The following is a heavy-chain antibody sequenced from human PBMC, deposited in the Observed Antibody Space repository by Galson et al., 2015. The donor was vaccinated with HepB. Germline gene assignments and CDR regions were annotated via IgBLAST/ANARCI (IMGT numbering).Heavy chain of an antibody. CDR1: GFAFSNYS. V-gene: IGHV3-21*01. J-gene: IGHJ4*02. CDR3: ARGCNWNYNGHFDC. CDR2: ISFGSYYI. Sequence: SLRLSCAASGFAFSNYSMNWVRQPPGKGLEWVSSISFGSYYIYYADSVKGRFTISRDNAKNSLSLQMNSLTAEDTAVYYCARGCNWNYNGHFDCWGQGTLVTVSS. D-gene: IGHD1-7*01.